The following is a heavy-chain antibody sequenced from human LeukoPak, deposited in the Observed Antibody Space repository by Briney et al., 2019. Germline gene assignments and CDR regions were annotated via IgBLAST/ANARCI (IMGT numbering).Heavy chain of an antibody. Sequence: GGSLRLSCAASGFTFSNYAMTWVRQAPGKGLEWVSAISISGGSTYYADSVKGRFTISRDNSKSTLFLQMNSLRAEDTAVYYCARVGEMATNSFDYWGQGTLVTVSS. V-gene: IGHV3-23*01. J-gene: IGHJ4*02. CDR2: ISISGGST. CDR1: GFTFSNYA. D-gene: IGHD5-24*01. CDR3: ARVGEMATNSFDY.